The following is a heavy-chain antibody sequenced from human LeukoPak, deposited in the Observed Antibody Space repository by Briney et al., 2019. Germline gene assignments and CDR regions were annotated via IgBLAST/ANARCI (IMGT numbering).Heavy chain of an antibody. CDR3: AKADYGDFAFDY. V-gene: IGHV3-23*01. CDR1: GFTFSNYA. Sequence: GGSLRLSCEASGFTFSNYAMSWVRQAPGMGLEWVAAITRSGGDTYYADSEKGRFTIFRDNSKNMLSLQMNSLRAEDKAVYYCAKADYGDFAFDYWGQGTLVTVSS. J-gene: IGHJ4*02. CDR2: ITRSGGDT. D-gene: IGHD4-17*01.